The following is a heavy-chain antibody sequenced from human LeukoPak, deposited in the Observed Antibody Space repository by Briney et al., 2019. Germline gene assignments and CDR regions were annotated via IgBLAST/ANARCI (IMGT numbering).Heavy chain of an antibody. Sequence: SQTLSLTCTVSGGSISSGSYYWSWIRQPAGKGLEWIGRIYTSGSTNYNPSLKSRVTMSVDTSKNQFSLKLRSVTAADTAVYYCARDSHFCSGISCDLGWFDPWGQGTLVTVSS. CDR3: ARDSHFCSGISCDLGWFDP. V-gene: IGHV4-61*02. J-gene: IGHJ5*02. CDR2: IYTSGST. D-gene: IGHD2-2*01. CDR1: GGSISSGSYY.